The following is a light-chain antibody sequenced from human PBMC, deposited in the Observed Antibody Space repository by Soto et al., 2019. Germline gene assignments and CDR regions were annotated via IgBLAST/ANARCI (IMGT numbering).Light chain of an antibody. CDR3: QTWATGIRV. V-gene: IGLV4-69*01. J-gene: IGLJ2*01. CDR2: LNSDGSH. CDR1: SGHSSYP. Sequence: QLVLTQSPSASASLGASVKITCTLSSGHSSYPIAWHQQQPDKGPRYLMKLNSDGSHSKGDGIPDRFSGSSSGAERYLTISSLQSEDEADYYCQTWATGIRVFGGGTMLTVL.